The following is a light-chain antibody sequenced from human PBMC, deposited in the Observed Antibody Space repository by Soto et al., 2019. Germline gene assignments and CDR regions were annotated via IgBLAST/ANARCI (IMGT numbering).Light chain of an antibody. CDR3: QQSNSSPWT. J-gene: IGKJ1*01. CDR2: KAS. V-gene: IGKV1-5*03. CDR1: QSISTW. Sequence: DIQMTQSPSTLSASEGDRVTITCRASQSISTWLAWYQQKPGKAPNLLIFKASSLETGVPSRFSGSGSGTEFTLTISSLQPDAFATYYCQQSNSSPWTFGQGTKVEIK.